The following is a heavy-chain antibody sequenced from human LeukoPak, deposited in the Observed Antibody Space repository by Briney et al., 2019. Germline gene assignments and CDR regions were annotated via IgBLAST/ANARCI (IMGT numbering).Heavy chain of an antibody. CDR3: ARHGSITMVRGRLRYYYMDV. Sequence: GGSLRLSCAASGFSFSRCWMSWVRQAPGKGLEWVADIKQDGSDKYYVDSMKGRFTISRDNAKNSLYLQMNSLRAEDTAVYYCARHGSITMVRGRLRYYYMDVWGKGTTVTISS. CDR1: GFSFSRCW. CDR2: IKQDGSDK. D-gene: IGHD3-10*01. J-gene: IGHJ6*03. V-gene: IGHV3-7*03.